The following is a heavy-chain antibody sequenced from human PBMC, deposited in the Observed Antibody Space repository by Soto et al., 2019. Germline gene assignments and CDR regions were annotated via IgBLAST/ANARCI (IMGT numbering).Heavy chain of an antibody. CDR3: ARGGSLLRSFDFDDFDI. J-gene: IGHJ3*02. CDR1: GGSISSYY. D-gene: IGHD3-9*01. Sequence: QVQLQESGPGLVKPSETLSLTCSVSGGSISSYYWNWIRQPPGKGLEWIGYVYYNGHTNYNPSLKSRLTISVDTSWTKFALRLSSVTAADTAVYYCARGGSLLRSFDFDDFDIWGQGTTVPVSS. V-gene: IGHV4-59*01. CDR2: VYYNGHT.